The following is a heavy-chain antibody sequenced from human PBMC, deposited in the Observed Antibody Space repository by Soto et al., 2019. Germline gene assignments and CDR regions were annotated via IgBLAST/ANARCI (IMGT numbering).Heavy chain of an antibody. V-gene: IGHV3-33*05. D-gene: IGHD3-16*01. J-gene: IGHJ4*02. CDR2: TSYDGSNN. Sequence: QVQLVESGGGGVQPGTSLRLSCVGSGFTFRSYVIHWVRQAPGKGLEWVALTSYDGSNNFYGDSVKGRFTISRHNSRNTVELQMDSLRFEDTALYYCARWGTTGGLDVWGQGTLVSVSS. CDR1: GFTFRSYV. CDR3: ARWGTTGGLDV.